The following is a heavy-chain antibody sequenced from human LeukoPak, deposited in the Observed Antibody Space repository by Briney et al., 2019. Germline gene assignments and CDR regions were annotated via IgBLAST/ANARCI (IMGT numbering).Heavy chain of an antibody. D-gene: IGHD6-25*01. Sequence: SETLSLTCTVSGGSISSYYWSWIRQPPGKGLEWLGYIYYSGSTNYNPSLKSRVTISVDTSKNQFSLKLSSVTAADTAVYYCVRRSPEQRDNDAFDLWGQGTMVTVSS. V-gene: IGHV4-59*08. CDR2: IYYSGST. CDR3: VRRSPEQRDNDAFDL. CDR1: GGSISSYY. J-gene: IGHJ3*01.